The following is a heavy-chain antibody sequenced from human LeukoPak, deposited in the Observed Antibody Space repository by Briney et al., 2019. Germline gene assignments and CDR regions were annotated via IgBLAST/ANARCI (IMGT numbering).Heavy chain of an antibody. CDR1: GYTFTSYD. D-gene: IGHD6-19*01. CDR3: ARVWSPGRSSGWYERGSDY. V-gene: IGHV1-8*03. CDR2: MNPNSGNT. Sequence: ASVKVSCKASGYTFTSYDINWVRQATGQGLEWMGWMNPNSGNTGYAQKLQGRVTITRNTSISTAYMELSRLRSDDTAVYYCARVWSPGRSSGWYERGSDYWGQGTLVTVSS. J-gene: IGHJ4*02.